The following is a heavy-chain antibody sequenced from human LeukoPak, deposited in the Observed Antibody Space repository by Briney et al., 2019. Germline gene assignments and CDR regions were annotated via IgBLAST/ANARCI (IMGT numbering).Heavy chain of an antibody. CDR2: IWYDGSNK. CDR1: GFTFSSYG. V-gene: IGHV3-33*01. J-gene: IGHJ6*02. D-gene: IGHD3-9*01. Sequence: PGRSLRLSCAASGFTFSSYGMHWVRQAPGKGLEWVAVIWYDGSNKYYADSVKGRFTISKDNAKNSLFLQMNSLRAEDTAMYYCARAILSDPKYYGMDVWGQGTTVTVSS. CDR3: ARAILSDPKYYGMDV.